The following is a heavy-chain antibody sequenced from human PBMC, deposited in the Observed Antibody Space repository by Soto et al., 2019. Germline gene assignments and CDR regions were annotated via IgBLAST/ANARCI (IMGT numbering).Heavy chain of an antibody. D-gene: IGHD2-2*01. CDR3: ARGRGCSTGCHNFAS. Sequence: EVQLVESGGGLVQPGGSLRLSCAASGFTFSSYWMSWVRQAPGKGLEWVANIKQDGSEKYYVDSVKGRFTISRDNAKNSLYLQMNSLRAEDTAVYYCARGRGCSTGCHNFASWGQGTLVTVSS. J-gene: IGHJ4*02. V-gene: IGHV3-7*01. CDR2: IKQDGSEK. CDR1: GFTFSSYW.